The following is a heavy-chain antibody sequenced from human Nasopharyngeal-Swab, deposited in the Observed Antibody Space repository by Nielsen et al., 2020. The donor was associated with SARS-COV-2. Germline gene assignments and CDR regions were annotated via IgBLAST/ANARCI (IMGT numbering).Heavy chain of an antibody. CDR2: ISGSGGST. V-gene: IGHV3-23*01. CDR1: GFTFSSYA. J-gene: IGHJ3*02. D-gene: IGHD3-22*01. CDR3: AKDYYDSSGYHPDAFDI. Sequence: GGSLRLSCAASGFTFSSYAMSWVRQAPGKGLEWVSAISGSGGSTYYADSVKGRFTISRDNSKNTLYLQMNSLRAEDTAVYYRAKDYYDSSGYHPDAFDIWGQGTMVTVSS.